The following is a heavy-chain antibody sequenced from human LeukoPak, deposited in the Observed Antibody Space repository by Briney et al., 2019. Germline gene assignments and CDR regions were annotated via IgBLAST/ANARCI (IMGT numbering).Heavy chain of an antibody. J-gene: IGHJ4*02. CDR2: INQNGGEK. Sequence: GASLILSCATSGFTFSNFWMDWVRQAPGKGLEWVANINQNGGEKYYADAVKGRFTISRDNAKNSLYLQMNSLRVEDTAVYYCTRALDYWGQGTLVTVSS. V-gene: IGHV3-7*04. CDR1: GFTFSNFW. CDR3: TRALDY.